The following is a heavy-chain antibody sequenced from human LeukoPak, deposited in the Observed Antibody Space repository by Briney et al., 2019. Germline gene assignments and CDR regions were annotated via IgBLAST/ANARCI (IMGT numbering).Heavy chain of an antibody. CDR2: TSYDGSKK. CDR3: VRGESKRGIVPTLNGLDV. V-gene: IGHV3-30*03. J-gene: IGHJ6*02. CDR1: GFTFSNYG. Sequence: GRSLRLSCAASGFTFSNYGMHWVRQAPGQGLEWVALTSYDGSKKYHGDSVKGRFTISRDNSENTLYLQMNSLRVEDTAVYFCVRGESKRGIVPTLNGLDVWGQGTTVTVSS. D-gene: IGHD5-12*01.